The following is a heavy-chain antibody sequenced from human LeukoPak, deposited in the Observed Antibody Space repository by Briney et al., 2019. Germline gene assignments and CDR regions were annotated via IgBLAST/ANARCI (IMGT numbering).Heavy chain of an antibody. CDR3: ASGGDRGWYFDL. CDR2: IYYSGST. Sequence: PSETLSLTCTVSGGSISSSSYYWGWIRQPPGKGLEWIGSIYYSGSTYYNPSLKSRVTISVDTSKNQFSLKLSSVTAADTAVYYCASGGDRGWYFDLWGRGTLVTVSS. CDR1: GGSISSSSYY. J-gene: IGHJ2*01. D-gene: IGHD2-21*02. V-gene: IGHV4-39*01.